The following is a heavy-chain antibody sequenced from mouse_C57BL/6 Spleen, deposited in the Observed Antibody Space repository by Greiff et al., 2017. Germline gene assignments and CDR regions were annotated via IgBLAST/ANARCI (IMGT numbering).Heavy chain of an antibody. Sequence: EVMLVESGGGLVKPGGSLKLSCAASGFTFSSYTMSWVRQTPEKRLEWVATISGGGGNTYYPDSVKGRFTISRDNAKNTLYLQMSSLRSEDTALYYCARSVYDGFDYWGQGTTLTVSS. CDR1: GFTFSSYT. J-gene: IGHJ2*01. CDR3: ARSVYDGFDY. CDR2: ISGGGGNT. D-gene: IGHD2-3*01. V-gene: IGHV5-9*01.